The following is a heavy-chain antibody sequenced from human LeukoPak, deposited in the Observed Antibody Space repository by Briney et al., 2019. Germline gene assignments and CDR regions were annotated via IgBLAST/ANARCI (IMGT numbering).Heavy chain of an antibody. V-gene: IGHV3-23*01. J-gene: IGHJ4*02. Sequence: GGSLRLSCAVSGITLSNYGTSWVRLAPGKGLEWVAGISGSGGRTNYADSVKGRFTISRDNAKNTLYLQMNSLRAEDTAVYFCAKRGVVIRVILVGFHKEAYYFDSWGRGALVTVSS. D-gene: IGHD3-22*01. CDR1: GITLSNYG. CDR2: ISGSGGRT. CDR3: AKRGVVIRVILVGFHKEAYYFDS.